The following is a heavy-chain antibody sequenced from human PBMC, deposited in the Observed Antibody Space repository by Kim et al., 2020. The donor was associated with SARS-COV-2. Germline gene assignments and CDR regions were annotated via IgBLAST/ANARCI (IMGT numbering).Heavy chain of an antibody. D-gene: IGHD3-16*02. Sequence: SETLSLTCGVSGGSFNGYYWTWIRQPPGKGLEWIGEINHSGSTESNPSLKSRLTISVDTSKKQFSLHLTSVTAADTAIYYCARSIVPSIYYYYYYALDVWGQGTSVTVSS. V-gene: IGHV4-34*01. CDR3: ARSIVPSIYYYYYYALDV. J-gene: IGHJ6*02. CDR1: GGSFNGYY. CDR2: INHSGST.